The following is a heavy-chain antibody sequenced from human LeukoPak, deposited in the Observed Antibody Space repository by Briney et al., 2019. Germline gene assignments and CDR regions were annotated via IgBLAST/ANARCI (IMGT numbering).Heavy chain of an antibody. Sequence: GRSLRLSCAASGFTFSSYGMHWVRQAPGKGLEWVAVISYDGSNKYYADSVKGRFTISRDNSKNTLYLQINSLRAEDTAVYYCTRGHGGMDVWGQGTTVTVSS. V-gene: IGHV3-30*03. J-gene: IGHJ6*02. CDR1: GFTFSSYG. CDR2: ISYDGSNK. CDR3: TRGHGGMDV.